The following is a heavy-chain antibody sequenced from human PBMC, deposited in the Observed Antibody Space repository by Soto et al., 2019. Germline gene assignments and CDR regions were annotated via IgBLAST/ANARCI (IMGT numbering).Heavy chain of an antibody. CDR2: INPSGGST. Sequence: ASVKVSCKASGYTFTSNYVHWVRRAPGQGLEWMGIINPSGGSTSYAQKFQGRVTVTRDTSTSTVYMELSSLRSEDTAVYYCARDHSIAAAGAWWLDPWGQGTLVTVSS. CDR1: GYTFTSNY. D-gene: IGHD6-13*01. J-gene: IGHJ5*02. V-gene: IGHV1-46*01. CDR3: ARDHSIAAAGAWWLDP.